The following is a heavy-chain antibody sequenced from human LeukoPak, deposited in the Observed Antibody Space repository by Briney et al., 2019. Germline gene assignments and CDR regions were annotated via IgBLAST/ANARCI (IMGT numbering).Heavy chain of an antibody. CDR1: GYRVTNYC. CDR2: IYPGDSDT. D-gene: IGHD2-15*01. Sequence: GESLKISCKGSGYRVTNYCIGWVRQMPGKGLEWMGIIYPGDSDTRYSPSFQGQVTISADKSISTAYLQWSSLKASDTALYYCAKLGGSTSPLDYWGQGTLVTVSS. CDR3: AKLGGSTSPLDY. V-gene: IGHV5-51*01. J-gene: IGHJ4*02.